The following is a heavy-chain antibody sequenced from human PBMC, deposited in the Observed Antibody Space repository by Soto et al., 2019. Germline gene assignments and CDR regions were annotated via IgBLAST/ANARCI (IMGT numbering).Heavy chain of an antibody. CDR3: SRVSCSSTNCHPYSYCYMDV. V-gene: IGHV3-33*01. CDR2: IWHDGSYR. D-gene: IGHD2-2*01. Sequence: GGSLRLSCVMSGFSFSNYGMHWVRQAPGKGLEWFAVIWHDGSYRYSADSAKGRFTISRDNSKNTLYLQMSSLRAEDTALYYCSRVSCSSTNCHPYSYCYMDVWGKGTTVTVSS. J-gene: IGHJ6*03. CDR1: GFSFSNYG.